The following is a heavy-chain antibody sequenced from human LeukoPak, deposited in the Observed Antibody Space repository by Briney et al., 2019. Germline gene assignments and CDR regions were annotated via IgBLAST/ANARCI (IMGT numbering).Heavy chain of an antibody. CDR3: ARASQALLFDY. V-gene: IGHV1-46*01. J-gene: IGHJ4*02. CDR1: GYTFTSYY. Sequence: ASVQVSCKASGYTFTSYYMHWVRQAPGQGLEWMGIINPSGGSTSYAQKFQGRVTMTRDTSTSTVYMELSSLRSEDTAVYYCARASQALLFDYWGQGTLVTVSS. CDR2: INPSGGST.